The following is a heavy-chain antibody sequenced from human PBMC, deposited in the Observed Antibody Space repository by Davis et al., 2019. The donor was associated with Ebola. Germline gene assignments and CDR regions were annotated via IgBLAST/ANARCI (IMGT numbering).Heavy chain of an antibody. J-gene: IGHJ6*02. CDR3: ARDLSFSLYYYYGMDV. D-gene: IGHD2/OR15-2a*01. CDR1: GYTFTSYG. Sequence: ASVKVSCKASGYTFTSYGISWVRQAPGQGLEWMGWISAYNGNTNYAQKLQGRVTMTTDTSTGTAYMELRSLRSDDTAVYYCARDLSFSLYYYYGMDVWGQGTTVTVSS. V-gene: IGHV1-18*01. CDR2: ISAYNGNT.